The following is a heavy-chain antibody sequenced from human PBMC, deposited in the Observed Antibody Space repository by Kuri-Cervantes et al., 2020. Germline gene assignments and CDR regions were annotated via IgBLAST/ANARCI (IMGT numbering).Heavy chain of an antibody. Sequence: GESLKISCAASGFTFSSYGMHWVRQAPGKGLEWVAVMSYDGSNKYYADSVKGRFTISRNNSKNTLFLQMNSLRAEDTAVYCCARDPFAIAAWGDYYYGMDVWGQGTTVTVSS. J-gene: IGHJ6*02. D-gene: IGHD6-6*01. CDR1: GFTFSSYG. CDR2: MSYDGSNK. V-gene: IGHV3-30*03. CDR3: ARDPFAIAAWGDYYYGMDV.